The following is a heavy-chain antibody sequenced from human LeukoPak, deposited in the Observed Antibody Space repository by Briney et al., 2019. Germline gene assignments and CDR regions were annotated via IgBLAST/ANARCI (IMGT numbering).Heavy chain of an antibody. D-gene: IGHD3-22*01. Sequence: ASVKVSCKASGYTFTSYDINWVRQATGQGLEWMGWMNPNSGNTGYAQKLQGRVTMTRNTSISTAYMELSSLRSEDTAVYYCARSRYYDSSGYSYYYYYYMDVWGKGTTVTISS. CDR2: MNPNSGNT. CDR3: ARSRYYDSSGYSYYYYYYMDV. CDR1: GYTFTSYD. J-gene: IGHJ6*03. V-gene: IGHV1-8*01.